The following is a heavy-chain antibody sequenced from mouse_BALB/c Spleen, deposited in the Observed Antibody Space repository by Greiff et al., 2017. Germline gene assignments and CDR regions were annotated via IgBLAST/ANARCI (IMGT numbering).Heavy chain of an antibody. CDR3: VRGDYRTYSGNYAMDY. CDR1: GYTFSSYW. J-gene: IGHJ4*01. V-gene: IGHV1-9*01. D-gene: IGHD1-1*02. Sequence: QVQLQQSGAELMKPGASVKISCKATGYTFSSYWIEWVKQRPGHGLEWIGEILPGSGSTNYNEKFKGKATFTADTSSNTAYMQLSSLTSEDSAVYYCVRGDYRTYSGNYAMDYWGQGTSVTVSS. CDR2: ILPGSGST.